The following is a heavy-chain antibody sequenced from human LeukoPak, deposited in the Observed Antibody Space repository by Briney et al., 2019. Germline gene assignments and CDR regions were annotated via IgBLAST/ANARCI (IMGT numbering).Heavy chain of an antibody. V-gene: IGHV4-59*01. J-gene: IGHJ4*02. CDR2: IYYSGST. CDR3: AREEYSSSSVGFDY. Sequence: KPSETLSLTCTVSGGSISSYYRSWIRQPPGKGLEWIGYIYYSGSTNYNPSLKSRVTISVDTSKNQFSLKLSSVTAADTAVYYCAREEYSSSSVGFDYWGQGTLVTVSS. D-gene: IGHD6-6*01. CDR1: GGSISSYY.